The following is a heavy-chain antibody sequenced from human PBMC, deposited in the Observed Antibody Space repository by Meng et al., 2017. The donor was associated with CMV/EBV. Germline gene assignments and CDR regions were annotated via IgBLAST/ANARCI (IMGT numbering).Heavy chain of an antibody. CDR3: AKDKSHSVYYYYGMDV. V-gene: IGHV3-74*01. D-gene: IGHD3-10*01. CDR1: GFTFSSYD. Sequence: GESLKISCAASGFTFSSYDMHWVRQATGKGLEWVSRINSDGSSTSYADSVKGRFTISRDNAKNTLYLQMNSLRAEDTAVYYCAKDKSHSVYYYYGMDVWGQGTTVTVSS. CDR2: INSDGSST. J-gene: IGHJ6*02.